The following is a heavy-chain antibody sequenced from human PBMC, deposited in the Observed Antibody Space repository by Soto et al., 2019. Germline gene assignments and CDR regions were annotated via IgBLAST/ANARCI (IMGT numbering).Heavy chain of an antibody. V-gene: IGHV3-33*01. CDR1: GFIFRNNG. CDR2: IWTDGGGQ. Sequence: QVQLVESGGGVVQPGTSLRLSCAASGFIFRNNGMHWVRQAPGKGLEWVAVIWTDGGGQFYVDSVEGRFTISRDNFRNTLFLEMNSLRAEDTAVYYCARDFGFNYLAFDFWGQGTLVTVSS. CDR3: ARDFGFNYLAFDF. J-gene: IGHJ4*02. D-gene: IGHD3-10*01.